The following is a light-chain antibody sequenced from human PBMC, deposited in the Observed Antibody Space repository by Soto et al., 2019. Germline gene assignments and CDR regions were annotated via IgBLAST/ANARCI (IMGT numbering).Light chain of an antibody. V-gene: IGKV3D-20*02. Sequence: EIVLTQSPATLSLSPGERGTLSCRASQSVSSSSLAWYQQNPGXAPRLLIYEASSRATGIPDRFSGSGSGTDFTLTISRLEHEDFAVYYCQQYRTFGQGTKVDI. CDR3: QQYRT. J-gene: IGKJ1*01. CDR2: EAS. CDR1: QSVSSSS.